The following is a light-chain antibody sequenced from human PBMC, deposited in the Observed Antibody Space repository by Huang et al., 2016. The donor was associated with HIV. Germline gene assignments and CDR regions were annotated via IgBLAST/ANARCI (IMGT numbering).Light chain of an antibody. CDR3: QQFNNYLT. V-gene: IGKV1-13*01. CDR1: QGISSA. CDR2: DAS. Sequence: AIQLTQSPSSLSASVGARVTITCQASQGISSAFACYQQKPGKAPNLLIYDASSLESGVPSRCSGSVSGTDFTLTISSLQPEDFATYYCQQFNNYLTFGQGTRLEIK. J-gene: IGKJ5*01.